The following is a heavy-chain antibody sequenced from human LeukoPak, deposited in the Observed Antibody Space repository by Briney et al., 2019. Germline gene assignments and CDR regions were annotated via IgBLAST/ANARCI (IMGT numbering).Heavy chain of an antibody. D-gene: IGHD2/OR15-2a*01. Sequence: SETLSLTCTVSGGSISGYYWSWFRQSPGIGLEWMGQIHYSGTTSYNPSLRSRVTISVDTSKNQFSLKMNSVTAADTAVYWCERHSNIWLYGMDVWGQGTTVTVSS. CDR2: IHYSGTT. J-gene: IGHJ6*02. CDR1: GGSISGYY. V-gene: IGHV4-59*08. CDR3: ERHSNIWLYGMDV.